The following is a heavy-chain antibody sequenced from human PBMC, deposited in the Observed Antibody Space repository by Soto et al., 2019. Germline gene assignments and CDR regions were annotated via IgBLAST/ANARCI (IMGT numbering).Heavy chain of an antibody. Sequence: ASVKVSCKGSGYTFTSYAMHWVRQAPGQRLEWMGWINAGNGNTKYSQKFQGRVTITRDTSASTAYMELSSLRSEDTAVYYCARGGPYCSSTSCYRDYYYYGMDVWGQGTTVTVSS. CDR3: ARGGPYCSSTSCYRDYYYYGMDV. V-gene: IGHV1-3*01. J-gene: IGHJ6*02. CDR2: INAGNGNT. CDR1: GYTFTSYA. D-gene: IGHD2-2*01.